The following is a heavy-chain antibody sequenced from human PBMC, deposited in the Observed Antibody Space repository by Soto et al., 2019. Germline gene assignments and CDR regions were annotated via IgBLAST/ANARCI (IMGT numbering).Heavy chain of an antibody. D-gene: IGHD4-17*01. J-gene: IGHJ4*02. Sequence: SETLSLTCNVSGDSVSSGYWSWIRQPPGKGLEWIGFMYFGGSFNYNPSLASRVTISVETSKNQFSMKMTSVTAADTAVYYCARATTVTTLDFDYWGQGTLVTVSS. CDR2: MYFGGSF. CDR3: ARATTVTTLDFDY. V-gene: IGHV4-59*02. CDR1: GDSVSSGY.